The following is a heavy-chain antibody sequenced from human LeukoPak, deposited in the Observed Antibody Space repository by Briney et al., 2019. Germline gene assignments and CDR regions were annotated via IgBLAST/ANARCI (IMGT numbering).Heavy chain of an antibody. D-gene: IGHD6-6*01. J-gene: IGHJ6*03. V-gene: IGHV3-33*06. CDR2: IWYDGSNK. CDR1: GFTFSSYG. CDR3: AKARPSSSSGYYYYYMDV. Sequence: GRSLRLSCAASGFTFSSYGMHWVRQAPGKGLEWVAVIWYDGSNKYYADSVKGRFTISRDDSKSTLYLQMNSLRAEDTAVYYCAKARPSSSSGYYYYYMDVWGKGTTVTVSS.